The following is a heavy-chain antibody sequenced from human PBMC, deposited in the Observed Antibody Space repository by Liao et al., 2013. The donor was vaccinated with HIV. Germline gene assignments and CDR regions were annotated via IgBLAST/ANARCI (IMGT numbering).Heavy chain of an antibody. V-gene: IGHV4-34*01. Sequence: QVQLQQWGAGLLKPSETLSLICTVSGGSISSYYWSWIRQPPGKGLEWIGEINHSGSTNYNPSLKSRVTISVDTSKNQFSLKLSSVTAADTGIYYCARARLPGRYYYYYMDVWGKGTTVTVSS. D-gene: IGHD6-25*01. CDR3: ARARLPGRYYYYYMDV. CDR1: GGSISSYY. CDR2: INHSGST. J-gene: IGHJ6*03.